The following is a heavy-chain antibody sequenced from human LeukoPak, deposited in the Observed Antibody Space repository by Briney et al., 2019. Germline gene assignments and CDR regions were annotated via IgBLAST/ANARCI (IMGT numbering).Heavy chain of an antibody. J-gene: IGHJ4*02. Sequence: GGSLRLSCVASGFAFSNYAMNWVRQAPGKGLEWVSAISGGGDSTYYADSVKGRFTISRGNSKNTLYLQMNSLRAEDTAVYYCAKDLYISKAYYFDYWGQGTLVAVSS. CDR2: ISGGGDST. CDR1: GFAFSNYA. CDR3: AKDLYISKAYYFDY. V-gene: IGHV3-23*01. D-gene: IGHD6-13*01.